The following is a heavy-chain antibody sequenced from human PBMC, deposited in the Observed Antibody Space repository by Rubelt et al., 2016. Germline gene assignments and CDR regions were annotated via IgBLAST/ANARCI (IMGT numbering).Heavy chain of an antibody. D-gene: IGHD6-19*01. V-gene: IGHV1-46*01. CDR2: INPSGGST. Sequence: QVQLVQSGAEVKKPGASVKVSCKASGYTFTSYGINWVRQAPGQGLEWMGIINPSGGSTSYAQKFQGRVTMTRDTSTSTVYMELSSLRSEDTAVYYCAPSSGWGVYFDYWGQGTLVTVSS. CDR1: GYTFTSYG. CDR3: APSSGWGVYFDY. J-gene: IGHJ4*02.